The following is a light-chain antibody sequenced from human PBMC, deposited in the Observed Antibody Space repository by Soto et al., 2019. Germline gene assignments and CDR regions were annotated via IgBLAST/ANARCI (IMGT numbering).Light chain of an antibody. CDR3: SSKSPDF. CDR2: EGS. J-gene: IGLJ1*01. CDR1: SSGIRDYNY. V-gene: IGLV2-14*01. Sequence: QSALTQPASVSGSPGQSITISCTGTSSGIRDYNYVSWYQQLPGNAPKLIMYEGSNRPSGISNRFSGSKSGNTASLTISGLQAEDEADYYCSSKSPDFFGTGTKLTVL.